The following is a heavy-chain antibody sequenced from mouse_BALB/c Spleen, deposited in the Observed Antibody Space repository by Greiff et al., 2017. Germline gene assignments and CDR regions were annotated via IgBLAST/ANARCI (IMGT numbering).Heavy chain of an antibody. CDR3: TRDNYGSYWYFDD. CDR1: GFTFSSYT. V-gene: IGHV5-6-4*01. CDR2: ISSGSSYT. D-gene: IGHD2-1*01. Sequence: EVKLVESGGGLVKPGGSLKLSCAASGFTFSSYTMSWVRQTPEKRLEWVATISSGSSYTYYPDSVKGRFTISRDNAKNTLYLQMSSLKSEDTAMYYCTRDNYGSYWYFDDWGAGTTVTVSS. J-gene: IGHJ1*01.